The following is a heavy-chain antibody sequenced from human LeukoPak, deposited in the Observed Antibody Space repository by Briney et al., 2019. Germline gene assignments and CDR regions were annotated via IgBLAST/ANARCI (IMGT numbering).Heavy chain of an antibody. D-gene: IGHD6-19*01. CDR2: IWFDGSNI. V-gene: IGHV3-33*01. CDR3: ARDSLPMAVAGPFDH. CDR1: GFNFSSYG. J-gene: IGHJ4*02. Sequence: GGSLRLSCAASGFNFSSYGMHWVRQAPGKGLEWVTSIWFDGSNIHYADSVKGRVIISRDNSKSALYLQMSSLRAEDTAIYYCARDSLPMAVAGPFDHWGQGALVTVS.